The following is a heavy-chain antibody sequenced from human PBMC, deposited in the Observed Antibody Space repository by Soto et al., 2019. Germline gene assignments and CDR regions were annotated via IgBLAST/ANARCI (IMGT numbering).Heavy chain of an antibody. CDR1: GGTFSSYA. J-gene: IGHJ6*02. D-gene: IGHD3-9*01. CDR2: IIPIFGTA. CDR3: ARDLIRYFDWLTSYYGMDV. V-gene: IGHV1-69*13. Sequence: SVKVYCKASGGTFSSYAISWVRQAPGQGLEWMGGIIPIFGTANYAQKFQGRVTITADESTSTAYMELSSLRSEDTAVYYCARDLIRYFDWLTSYYGMDVWGQGTTVTVSS.